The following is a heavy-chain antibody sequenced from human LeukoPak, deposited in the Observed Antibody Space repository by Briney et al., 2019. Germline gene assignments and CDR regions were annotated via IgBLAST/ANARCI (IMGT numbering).Heavy chain of an antibody. CDR2: IYTSGST. CDR1: GGSISSGSYY. J-gene: IGHJ4*02. Sequence: PSETLSLTCTVSGGSISSGSYYWSWIRQPAGKGLEWIGRIYTSGSTNYNPSLKSRVTISVDTSKNQFSLKLSSVTAADTAVYYCARRVGLPDLGASGTDYWGQGTLVTVSS. D-gene: IGHD1-26*01. CDR3: ARRVGLPDLGASGTDY. V-gene: IGHV4-61*02.